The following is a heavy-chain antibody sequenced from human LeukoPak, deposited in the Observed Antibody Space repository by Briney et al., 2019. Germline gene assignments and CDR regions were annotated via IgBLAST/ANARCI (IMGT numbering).Heavy chain of an antibody. CDR1: GFTGSSKY. V-gene: IGHV3-53*01. CDR3: ARDTGYGSGRRDSEG. J-gene: IGHJ4*02. Sequence: PGGSLRLSCAASGFTGSSKYMTWVRQAPGKGLEWLSAIYSGGSTYYADSVKGRFTISRDNSKNTLYLQMNSLRAEDTAVYYCARDTGYGSGRRDSEGWGQGTLVTVSS. D-gene: IGHD3-10*01. CDR2: IYSGGST.